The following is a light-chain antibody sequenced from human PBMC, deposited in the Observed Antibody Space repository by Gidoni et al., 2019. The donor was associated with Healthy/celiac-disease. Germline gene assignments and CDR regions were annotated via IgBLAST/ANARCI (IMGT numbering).Light chain of an antibody. CDR3: QQYNNWPPLT. Sequence: EIVFTQSPATLSVSPGVGATLSCRASQSVSSNLAWYQQKPGPAPRLLIYGASTRATGIPARFSGSGSGTEFTLTISSLQSEDFAVYYCQQYNNWPPLTFGGGTKVEIK. V-gene: IGKV3-15*01. CDR1: QSVSSN. J-gene: IGKJ4*01. CDR2: GAS.